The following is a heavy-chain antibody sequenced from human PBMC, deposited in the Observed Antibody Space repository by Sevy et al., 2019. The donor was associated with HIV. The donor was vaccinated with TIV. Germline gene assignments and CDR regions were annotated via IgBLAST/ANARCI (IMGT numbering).Heavy chain of an antibody. CDR3: ARGRQAYVVVVPSTVPFDY. V-gene: IGHV4-34*01. D-gene: IGHD2-2*01. CDR2: INHSGTL. CDR1: GGSFSGYF. Sequence: SETLSLTCAVYGGSFSGYFWHWIRQSPGKGLEWIGEINHSGTLKYNPSLKSRVTISVDASKNQLSLHLRSVTAADTAVYYCARGRQAYVVVVPSTVPFDYWGQGTLVTVSS. J-gene: IGHJ4*02.